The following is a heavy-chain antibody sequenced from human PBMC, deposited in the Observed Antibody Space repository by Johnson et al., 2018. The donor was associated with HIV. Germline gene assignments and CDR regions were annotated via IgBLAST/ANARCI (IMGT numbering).Heavy chain of an antibody. CDR1: GFTFSSCG. CDR2: ISYDGSHK. Sequence: VQLVESGGGAVQPGRSLRLSCAASGFTFSSCGMHWVRQAPGKGLEWVAVISYDGSHKLYADPVKGRFPISRDNSKKTLYVPLNSLKTEDTAVYYCTTRGFVVVPAANLHAFDIWGQGTMVTVSS. D-gene: IGHD2-2*01. V-gene: IGHV3-30*03. CDR3: TTRGFVVVPAANLHAFDI. J-gene: IGHJ3*02.